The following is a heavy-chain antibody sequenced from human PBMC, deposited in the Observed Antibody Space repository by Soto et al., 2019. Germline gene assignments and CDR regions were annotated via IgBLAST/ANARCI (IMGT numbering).Heavy chain of an antibody. CDR3: ARLVYDTRLNYMYFDL. D-gene: IGHD3-10*01. CDR2: IFHDGTA. Sequence: PSETLSLSCAVSGVSLISGNWLSWVRPSPQRGLEYIGEIFHDGTANYYPSFERRVAISVDTSKNQFSLKLTSVTAADTAIYFCARLVYDTRLNYMYFDLWGQGTLVTVSA. CDR1: GVSLISGNW. V-gene: IGHV4-4*02. J-gene: IGHJ4*02.